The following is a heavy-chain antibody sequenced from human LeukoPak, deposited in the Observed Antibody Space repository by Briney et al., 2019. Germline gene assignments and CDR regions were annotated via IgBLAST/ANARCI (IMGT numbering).Heavy chain of an antibody. CDR3: AREKLPDAFDI. Sequence: GGSLRLSCAASGFTFSSYAMHWVRQAPGKGLEWVAVISYDGSNKYYADSVEGRFTISRDNSKNTLYLQMNSLRAEDTAVYYCAREKLPDAFDIWGQGTMVTVSS. CDR1: GFTFSSYA. J-gene: IGHJ3*02. CDR2: ISYDGSNK. D-gene: IGHD2-21*01. V-gene: IGHV3-30-3*01.